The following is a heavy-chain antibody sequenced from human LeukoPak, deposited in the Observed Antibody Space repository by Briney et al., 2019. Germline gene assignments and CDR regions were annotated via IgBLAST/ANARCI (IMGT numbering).Heavy chain of an antibody. Sequence: GGSLRLSCAASGFTFTNYWMSWVRQAPGKGLELVANIKQDRSEKYYVDSVKGRFTISRDNAKKSLYLQMNSLRAEDTSVYYCARLREIPVFGVVTKSTSYFDHWGQGTLVTVSS. CDR2: IKQDRSEK. D-gene: IGHD3-3*01. CDR3: ARLREIPVFGVVTKSTSYFDH. CDR1: GFTFTNYW. J-gene: IGHJ4*02. V-gene: IGHV3-7*01.